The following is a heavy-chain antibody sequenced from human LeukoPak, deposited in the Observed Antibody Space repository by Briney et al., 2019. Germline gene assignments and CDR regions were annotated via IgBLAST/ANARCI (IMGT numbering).Heavy chain of an antibody. J-gene: IGHJ3*02. CDR3: ERSREGSSSWPDAFDI. Sequence: GGSLRLSCAASGFTFSSYSMSWVRQAPGKGLEWVSSISSSSSYIYYADSVKGRFTISRDNAKNSLYLQMNSLRAEDTAVYYCERSREGSSSWPDAFDIWGQGTMVTVSS. CDR2: ISSSSSYI. D-gene: IGHD6-13*01. V-gene: IGHV3-21*01. CDR1: GFTFSSYS.